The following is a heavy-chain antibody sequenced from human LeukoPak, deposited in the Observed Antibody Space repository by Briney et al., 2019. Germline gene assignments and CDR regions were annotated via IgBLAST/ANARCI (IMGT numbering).Heavy chain of an antibody. CDR1: GFTFSSYG. J-gene: IGHJ5*02. Sequence: GGSLRLSCAASGFTFSSYGMHWVRQAPGKGLEWVAFIRYDGSNKYYADSVKGRFTISRDNSKNTLYLQMNSLRAEDTAVYYCARTWELFNNWFDPWGQGTLVTVSS. CDR3: ARTWELFNNWFDP. D-gene: IGHD1-26*01. V-gene: IGHV3-30*02. CDR2: IRYDGSNK.